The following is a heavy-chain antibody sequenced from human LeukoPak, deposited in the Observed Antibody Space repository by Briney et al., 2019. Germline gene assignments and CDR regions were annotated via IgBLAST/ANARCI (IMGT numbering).Heavy chain of an antibody. CDR2: IYYSGST. V-gene: IGHV4-59*01. CDR3: ARAAIFGVFDP. J-gene: IGHJ5*02. D-gene: IGHD3-3*01. Sequence: SETLSLTCTVSGGSISSYYWSWIRQPPGKGLEWIGYIYYSGSTNYNPSLKSRVTISVDTSKNQFSLKLSSVTAADTAVYYCARAAIFGVFDPWGQGTLVTVSS. CDR1: GGSISSYY.